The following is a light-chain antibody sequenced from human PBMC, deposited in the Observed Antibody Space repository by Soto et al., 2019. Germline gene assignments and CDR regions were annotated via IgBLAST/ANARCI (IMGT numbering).Light chain of an antibody. CDR1: QGISSY. CDR2: AAS. V-gene: IGKV1-9*01. Sequence: QSPSSLSASVGDRVTITCRASQGISSYLAWYQQKPGKAPKLLIYAASTLQSGVPSRLSGSGSGTDFTLTISSLQPEDFATYYCQQLNSYPRTFGGGTKVDIK. CDR3: QQLNSYPRT. J-gene: IGKJ4*01.